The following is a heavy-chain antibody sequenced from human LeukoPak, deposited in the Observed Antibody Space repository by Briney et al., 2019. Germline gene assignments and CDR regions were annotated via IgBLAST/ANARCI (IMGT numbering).Heavy chain of an antibody. V-gene: IGHV1-69*13. D-gene: IGHD5-12*01. J-gene: IGHJ3*02. CDR2: IIPIFATT. CDR1: GYTFTGYH. CDR3: ASGTVASMDI. Sequence: ASVKVSCKASGYTFTGYHMHWVRQAPGQGLEWMGGIIPIFATTNYAQKFQGRVTITADESTSTAYMELSSLSSEDTAVYYCASGTVASMDIWGQGTMVTVSS.